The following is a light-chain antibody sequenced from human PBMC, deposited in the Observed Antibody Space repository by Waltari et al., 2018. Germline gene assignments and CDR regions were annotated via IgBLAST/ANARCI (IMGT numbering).Light chain of an antibody. Sequence: DIQMTQSPSSLSASVGDRVLITCRASQGISKSLAWYQQKPGRAPKLLIYDASRLESGVPSRFSGSGSGTAYTLTITSLQPEDFATYSCQQYYSTPQTFGQGTKVEI. J-gene: IGKJ1*01. V-gene: IGKV1-NL1*01. CDR3: QQYYSTPQT. CDR2: DAS. CDR1: QGISKS.